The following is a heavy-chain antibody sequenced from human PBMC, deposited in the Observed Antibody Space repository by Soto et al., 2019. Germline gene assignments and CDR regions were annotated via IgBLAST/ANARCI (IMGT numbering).Heavy chain of an antibody. CDR3: AKGKIEWLSPLGSYYFDY. J-gene: IGHJ4*02. Sequence: GGSLRLSCAASGFTFSSYAMSWVRQAPGKGLEWVSAISGSGGSTYYPDSVKGRFTISRDNSKNTLYLQMNSLRAADTAVYYCAKGKIEWLSPLGSYYFDYWGQGTLVTVSS. CDR2: ISGSGGST. CDR1: GFTFSSYA. D-gene: IGHD3-3*01. V-gene: IGHV3-23*01.